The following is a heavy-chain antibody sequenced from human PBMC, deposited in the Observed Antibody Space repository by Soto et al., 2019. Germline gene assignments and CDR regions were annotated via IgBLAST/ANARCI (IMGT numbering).Heavy chain of an antibody. J-gene: IGHJ6*03. CDR3: ANGFYYYYYMDV. CDR1: GFTFSSYA. Sequence: GGSLRLSCAASGFTFSSYAMSWVRQAPGKGLQWVSAISGSGGSTCYADSVKGRFTISRDNSKNTLSLQMNSLRVEDTALYYCANGFYYYYYMDVWGKGTTVTVSS. CDR2: ISGSGGST. V-gene: IGHV3-23*01.